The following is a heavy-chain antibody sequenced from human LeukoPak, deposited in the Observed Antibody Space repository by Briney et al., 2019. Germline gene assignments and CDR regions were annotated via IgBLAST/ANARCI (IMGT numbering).Heavy chain of an antibody. V-gene: IGHV3-43D*03. Sequence: GGSLRLSCAASGFTFDDYAMHWVRQAPGRGLEWVSLICWDGGSTYYADSVKGRFTISRDNSKNSLYLQMNSLRAEDTALYYCAKGQYRSNYYFDYWGQGTLVTVSS. J-gene: IGHJ4*02. CDR1: GFTFDDYA. D-gene: IGHD2/OR15-2a*01. CDR2: ICWDGGST. CDR3: AKGQYRSNYYFDY.